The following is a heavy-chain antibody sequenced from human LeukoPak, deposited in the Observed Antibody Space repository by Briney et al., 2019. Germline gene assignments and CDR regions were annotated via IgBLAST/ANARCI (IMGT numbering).Heavy chain of an antibody. J-gene: IGHJ4*02. CDR3: AKWGPYCVGDYCPALDS. CDR1: RFTFSNYW. D-gene: IGHD2-21*02. Sequence: GGSLRLSCVASRFTFSNYWMSWVRQAPGKGLEWVANINQDGSKKRYADSVKGRFTISRDNAKGSLYLQLNSLRARDTAVYYCAKWGPYCVGDYCPALDSWGPGTLVTVSS. V-gene: IGHV3-7*01. CDR2: INQDGSKK.